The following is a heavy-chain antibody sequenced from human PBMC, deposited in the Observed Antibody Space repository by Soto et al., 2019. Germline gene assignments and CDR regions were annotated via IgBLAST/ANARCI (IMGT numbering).Heavy chain of an antibody. CDR3: AKDRRAGGNSAFYFDF. CDR1: GFKFSNYA. J-gene: IGHJ4*02. V-gene: IGHV3-23*01. D-gene: IGHD3-16*01. Sequence: GGSLRLSCAASGFKFSNYAMSWVRQAPGKGLEWVSLISATGGGTYYADSVKGRFTISRDNSHNTLYLQVRSLTAEDTAVYYCAKDRRAGGNSAFYFDFWGQGAQVTVSS. CDR2: ISATGGGT.